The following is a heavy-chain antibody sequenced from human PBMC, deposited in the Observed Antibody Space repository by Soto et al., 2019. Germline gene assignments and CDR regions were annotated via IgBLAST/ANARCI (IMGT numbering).Heavy chain of an antibody. CDR3: AKRSTAMLNFVQSYALDV. CDR1: GGSITSNNW. Sequence: QVHLQESGPGLVKPSGTLTLTCAVSGGSITSNNWWTWVRQPPGMGLEWIGETYHSGGTNYNPSLKSRVTISVDTSNSLFSLNMTSMTAADTAVYFCAKRSTAMLNFVQSYALDVWGQGTKVTVSS. CDR2: TYHSGGT. D-gene: IGHD5-18*01. V-gene: IGHV4-4*02. J-gene: IGHJ6*02.